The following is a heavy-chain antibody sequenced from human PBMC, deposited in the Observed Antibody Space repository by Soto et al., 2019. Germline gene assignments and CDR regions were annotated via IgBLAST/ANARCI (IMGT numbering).Heavy chain of an antibody. CDR1: GYTFTSYG. V-gene: IGHV1-18*01. Sequence: ASVKVSCKASGYTFTSYGISWVRQAPGQGLEWMGWISAYNGNTNYAQKLQGRVTMTTGTSTSTAYMELRSLRSDDTAVYYCARGLYYYDSSGYCDYWGQGTLVTVSS. D-gene: IGHD3-22*01. J-gene: IGHJ4*02. CDR3: ARGLYYYDSSGYCDY. CDR2: ISAYNGNT.